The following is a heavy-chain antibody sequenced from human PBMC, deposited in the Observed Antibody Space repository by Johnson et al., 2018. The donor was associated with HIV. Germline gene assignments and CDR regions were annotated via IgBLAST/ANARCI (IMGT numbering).Heavy chain of an antibody. V-gene: IGHV3-43D*03. CDR2: ISWDGGSA. CDR3: AKTALFQSIWDAFDI. J-gene: IGHJ3*02. D-gene: IGHD3-10*01. Sequence: VQLVESGGVVVQPGGSLRLSCAASGFTFDDYAMHWVRQAPGKGLEWVSLISWDGGSAYYASSVKGRFPISRDNSKNSLYLQMNSLRAEDTALYYCAKTALFQSIWDAFDIWGQGTMVTVSS. CDR1: GFTFDDYA.